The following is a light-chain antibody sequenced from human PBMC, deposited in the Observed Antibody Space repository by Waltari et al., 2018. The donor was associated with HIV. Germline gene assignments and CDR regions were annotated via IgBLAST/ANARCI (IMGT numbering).Light chain of an antibody. Sequence: QAVLTQPPSVSAAPGQKVSISSSGNSFNIGSNYVSWYQQLPGRAPKLLIYKATERPSGIPGRFSGSESGTSATLAITGLQAGDEADYYCGTCGNSLRAVVFGGGTKLTVL. CDR2: KAT. J-gene: IGLJ2*01. CDR3: GTCGNSLRAVV. CDR1: SFNIGSNY. V-gene: IGLV1-51*01.